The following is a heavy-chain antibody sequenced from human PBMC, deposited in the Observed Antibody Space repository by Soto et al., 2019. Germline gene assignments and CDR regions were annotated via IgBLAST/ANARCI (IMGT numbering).Heavy chain of an antibody. J-gene: IGHJ4*02. CDR1: GVTFSSYA. CDR3: AIVGSSGYSHFDY. V-gene: IGHV3-23*01. Sequence: EVQLLESGGGLVQPGGSLRLSCAASGVTFSSYAMNWVRQTPGKGLEWVSIISGGGGSAYYADSVKGRFSISRDNSKNTLYLQMNRLRAEDTAVYYCAIVGSSGYSHFDYWGRGTLVTVSS. D-gene: IGHD6-13*01. CDR2: ISGGGGSA.